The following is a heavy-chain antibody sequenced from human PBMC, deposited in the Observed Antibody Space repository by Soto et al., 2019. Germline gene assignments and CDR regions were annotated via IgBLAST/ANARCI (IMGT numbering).Heavy chain of an antibody. CDR3: AREGGIVGATDAWYYFDY. J-gene: IGHJ4*02. D-gene: IGHD1-26*01. CDR2: IIPIFGTA. V-gene: IGHV1-69*01. CDR1: GGTFSSYA. Sequence: QVQLVQSGAEVKKPGSSVKVSCKASGGTFSSYAISWVRQAPGQGLEWMGGIIPIFGTANYAQKFQGRVTITADESTSTAYMELSSVRSEDTAVYYCAREGGIVGATDAWYYFDYWGQGTLVTVSS.